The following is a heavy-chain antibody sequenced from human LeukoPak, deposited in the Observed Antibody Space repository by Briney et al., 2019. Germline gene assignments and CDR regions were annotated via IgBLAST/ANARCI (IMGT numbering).Heavy chain of an antibody. V-gene: IGHV3-23*01. Sequence: GASLRLSCAASGSTFSSYAMSWVRQDPGKGLEWVSAISGSGGSTYYADSVKGRFTISRDNSKNTLYLQMNSLRAEDTAVYYCAKDTPPDYDILTGYYWYFDLWGRGTLVTVSS. J-gene: IGHJ2*01. CDR1: GSTFSSYA. CDR3: AKDTPPDYDILTGYYWYFDL. D-gene: IGHD3-9*01. CDR2: ISGSGGST.